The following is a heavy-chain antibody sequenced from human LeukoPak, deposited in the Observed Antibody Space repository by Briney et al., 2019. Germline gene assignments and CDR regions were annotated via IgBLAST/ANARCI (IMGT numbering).Heavy chain of an antibody. V-gene: IGHV3-48*03. D-gene: IGHD2-15*01. CDR2: ISSSGSTI. J-gene: IGHJ4*02. CDR3: AREVYCSGGSCYSN. Sequence: GGSLRLSCAASGFTFSSYEMNWVRQAPGKGLEWVSYISSSGSTIYYADSVKGRFTISRDNAKNSLYLQMNSLRAEDTAVYYSAREVYCSGGSCYSNWGQGTLVTVSS. CDR1: GFTFSSYE.